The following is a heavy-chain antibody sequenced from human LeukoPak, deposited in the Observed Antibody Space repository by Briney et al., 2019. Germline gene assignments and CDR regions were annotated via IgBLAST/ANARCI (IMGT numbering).Heavy chain of an antibody. CDR1: GGSFSGYY. V-gene: IGHV4-34*01. CDR3: ARDGVAGTGDV. J-gene: IGHJ6*02. CDR2: INRSGST. Sequence: SETLSLTCAVYGGSFSGYYWSWIRQPPGKGLEWIGEINRSGSTNYNPSLKSRVTISVDTSKNQFSLKLSSVTAADTAVYYCARDGVAGTGDVWGQGTTVIVSS. D-gene: IGHD6-19*01.